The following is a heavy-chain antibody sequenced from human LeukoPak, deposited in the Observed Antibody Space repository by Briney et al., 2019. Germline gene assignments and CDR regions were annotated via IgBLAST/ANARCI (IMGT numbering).Heavy chain of an antibody. CDR1: GFTFSSYA. Sequence: GGSLRLSCAASGFTFSSYAMSWVRQAPGKGLEWVSAISGSGGSTYHADSVKGRFTISRDNSKNTLYLQMNSLRAEDTAVYYCARAVLTGTTGADYYYMDVWGKGTTVTVSS. V-gene: IGHV3-23*01. D-gene: IGHD1-20*01. J-gene: IGHJ6*03. CDR3: ARAVLTGTTGADYYYMDV. CDR2: ISGSGGST.